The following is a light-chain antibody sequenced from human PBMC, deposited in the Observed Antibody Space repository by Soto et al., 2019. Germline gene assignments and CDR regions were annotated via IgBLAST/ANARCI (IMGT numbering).Light chain of an antibody. CDR3: ATWGTTVSDVL. V-gene: IGLV1-51*01. Sequence: QSVLTQPPSVSAAPGQKVTISCSGSSANIGNNFVSWYQQFPGTAPKLLIYDNNKRPSGIPDRFSGSKSGTSATLGITGLQTGDEALYYCATWGTTVSDVLFGGGTKLTVL. J-gene: IGLJ2*01. CDR2: DNN. CDR1: SANIGNNF.